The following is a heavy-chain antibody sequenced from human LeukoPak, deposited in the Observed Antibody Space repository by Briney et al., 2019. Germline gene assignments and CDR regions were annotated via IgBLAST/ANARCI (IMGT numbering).Heavy chain of an antibody. D-gene: IGHD6-19*01. CDR3: ARDSSGSSARENWFDP. Sequence: ASVKVSCKSSGYTFTGYYMHWVRQPPGQGLEWMGWINPNSGGTNYEQKFQGRVTMTRDTSISTAYMELSRLRSDDTAVYYCARDSSGSSARENWFDPWGQGTLVTVSS. CDR1: GYTFTGYY. CDR2: INPNSGGT. J-gene: IGHJ5*02. V-gene: IGHV1-2*02.